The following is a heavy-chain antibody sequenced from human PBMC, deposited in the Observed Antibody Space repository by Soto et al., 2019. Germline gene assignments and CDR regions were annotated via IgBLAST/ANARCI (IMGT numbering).Heavy chain of an antibody. D-gene: IGHD2-2*01. V-gene: IGHV4-4*02. CDR2: IYHSGST. J-gene: IGHJ5*02. CDR3: ARGIIGYCSSTSCHNWFDP. Sequence: SETLSLTCAVSGGSISSSNWWSWVRQPPGKGLEWIGEIYHSGSTNYNPSLKSRVTISVDKSKNQFSLKLSSVTAADTAVYYCARGIIGYCSSTSCHNWFDPWGQGTLVTVSS. CDR1: GGSISSSNW.